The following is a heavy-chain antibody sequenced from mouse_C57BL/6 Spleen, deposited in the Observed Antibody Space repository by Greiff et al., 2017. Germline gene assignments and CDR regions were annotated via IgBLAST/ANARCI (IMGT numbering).Heavy chain of an antibody. CDR3: LDGSSPYYAMDY. CDR2: INPNNGGT. Sequence: VQLKQSGPELVKPGASVKMSCKASGYTFTDYNMHWVKQSHGKSLEWIGYINPNNGGTSYNQKFKGKATLTVNKSSSTAYMELRSLTSEDSAVYYCLDGSSPYYAMDYWGQGTSVTVSS. CDR1: GYTFTDYN. J-gene: IGHJ4*01. V-gene: IGHV1-22*01. D-gene: IGHD1-1*01.